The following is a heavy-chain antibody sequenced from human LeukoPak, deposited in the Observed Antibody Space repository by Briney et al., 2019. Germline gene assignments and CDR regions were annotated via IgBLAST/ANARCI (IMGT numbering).Heavy chain of an antibody. CDR2: LYGGGSA. D-gene: IGHD1-1*01. V-gene: IGHV3-53*01. J-gene: IGHJ6*02. Sequence: GGSLRLSRAASGFIASRNYMNWVRQAPGKGLEWIAVLYGGGSAYYADSVKGRFTISRDNSKNTLYLQIYRLRAEDTAIYYCARDSETETGWYYYGMDVWGQGTTVTVSS. CDR1: GFIASRNY. CDR3: ARDSETETGWYYYGMDV.